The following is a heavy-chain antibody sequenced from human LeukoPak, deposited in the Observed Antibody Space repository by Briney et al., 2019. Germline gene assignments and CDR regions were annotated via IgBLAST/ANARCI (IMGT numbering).Heavy chain of an antibody. J-gene: IGHJ4*02. Sequence: PSETLSLTCTVSGGSISSYYWSWIRQPPGKGLGWIGYIYYSESTNYNPSLKSRVTISVDTSKNQFSLKLSSVTAADTAVYYCARVRYYDSSGYYSYYFDYWGQGALVTVSS. V-gene: IGHV4-59*01. CDR2: IYYSEST. D-gene: IGHD3-22*01. CDR1: GGSISSYY. CDR3: ARVRYYDSSGYYSYYFDY.